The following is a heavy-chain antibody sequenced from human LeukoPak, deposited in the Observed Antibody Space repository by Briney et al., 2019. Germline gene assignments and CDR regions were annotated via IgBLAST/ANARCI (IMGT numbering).Heavy chain of an antibody. Sequence: NPSETLSLTCAVYGGSFSGYYWSWIRQPPGKGLEWIGEINHSGSTNCNPSLKTRVTISVDTSKNQFSLKLSSVTAADTAVYYCARVSGDSGDYFDYWGQGTPVTVSS. J-gene: IGHJ4*02. D-gene: IGHD1-26*01. V-gene: IGHV4-34*01. CDR1: GGSFSGYY. CDR3: ARVSGDSGDYFDY. CDR2: INHSGST.